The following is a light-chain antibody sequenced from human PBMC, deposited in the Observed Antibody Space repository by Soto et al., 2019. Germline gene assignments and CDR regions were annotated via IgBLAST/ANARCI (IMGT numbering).Light chain of an antibody. V-gene: IGKV3-11*01. CDR2: DAS. CDR1: QSVSSY. J-gene: IGKJ5*01. Sequence: EIVLTQSPATLSLSPGERATLSCRASQSVSSYLAWYQQKPGQAPRLLIYDASNRATGIQARFSGSGSGTDFTLAISSLEPEDFPVYYCQQRSNWPITFGQGTRLEIK. CDR3: QQRSNWPIT.